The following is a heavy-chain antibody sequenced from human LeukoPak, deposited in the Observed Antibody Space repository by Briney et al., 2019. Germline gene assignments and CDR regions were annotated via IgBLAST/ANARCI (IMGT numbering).Heavy chain of an antibody. D-gene: IGHD6-19*01. CDR2: IKKDGSEK. V-gene: IGHV3-7*01. J-gene: IGHJ4*02. CDR3: XXXGHSNGWYYFGY. Sequence: GGSLRLSCAASGFTFSSYWMSWVRQAPGKGLEWVANIKKDGSEKYYVDSVKGRFTISRDNAKTSLYLQMNSLRAEDTAVYYXXXXGHSNGWYYFGYWGLGALVTVSS. CDR1: GFTFSSYW.